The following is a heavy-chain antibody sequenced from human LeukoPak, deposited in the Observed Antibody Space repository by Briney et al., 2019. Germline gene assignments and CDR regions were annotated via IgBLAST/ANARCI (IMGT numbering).Heavy chain of an antibody. V-gene: IGHV3-74*01. CDR1: GFTFNTYW. CDR2: INSDGSNV. D-gene: IGHD1-1*01. J-gene: IGHJ4*02. CDR3: SRGRNWDDGDY. Sequence: PGGSLRLSCAASGFTFNTYWMYWVRQAPGKGLVWVSHINSDGSNVNYGDSVKGRFTISRDNAKNTLYLQMNSLRADDTALYFCSRGRNWDDGDYWGQGTLVTVSS.